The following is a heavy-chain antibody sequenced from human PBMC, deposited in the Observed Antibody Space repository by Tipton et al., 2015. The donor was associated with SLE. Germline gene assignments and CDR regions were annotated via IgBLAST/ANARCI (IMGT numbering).Heavy chain of an antibody. J-gene: IGHJ3*02. CDR3: ARDVEDLRSSPPAHGFDI. Sequence: GLVKPSETLSLTCTVSGDSLTSDYWTWIRQPPGKGLECLGYIYYSGSTNYNPSLKSRVTISVDTSKNQFSLKLSSVTVADTAVYYCARDVEDLRSSPPAHGFDIWGQGTMVTVSS. CDR2: IYYSGST. CDR1: GDSLTSDY. D-gene: IGHD4-17*01. V-gene: IGHV4-59*01.